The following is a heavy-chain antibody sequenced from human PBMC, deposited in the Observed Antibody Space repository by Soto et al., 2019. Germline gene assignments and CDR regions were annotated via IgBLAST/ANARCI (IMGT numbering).Heavy chain of an antibody. D-gene: IGHD2-15*01. Sequence: SETLSLTCSVSGVSIGSHFWSWIRQAPGKGPELVGYIYHTVNTNYNPALKSRVTISMDTSENQFSLKLSSVTAADTAVYYCARGHLGITTTGTWYDFDYWGQGTLVTVSS. CDR2: IYHTVNT. V-gene: IGHV4-59*11. J-gene: IGHJ4*02. CDR3: ARGHLGITTTGTWYDFDY. CDR1: GVSIGSHF.